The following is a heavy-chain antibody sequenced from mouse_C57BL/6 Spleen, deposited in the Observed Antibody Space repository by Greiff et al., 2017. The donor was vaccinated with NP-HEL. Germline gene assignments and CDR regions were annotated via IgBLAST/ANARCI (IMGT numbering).Heavy chain of an antibody. CDR3: ARNIDYGLFDY. J-gene: IGHJ2*01. Sequence: QVQLQQSGPELVKPGASVKISCKASGYAFSSSWMNWVKQRPGKGLEWIGRIYPGDGDTNYNGKFKGKATLTADKSSSTAYMQLSSLTSEDSAVYFCARNIDYGLFDYWGQGTTLTVSS. CDR2: IYPGDGDT. V-gene: IGHV1-82*01. D-gene: IGHD2-4*01. CDR1: GYAFSSSW.